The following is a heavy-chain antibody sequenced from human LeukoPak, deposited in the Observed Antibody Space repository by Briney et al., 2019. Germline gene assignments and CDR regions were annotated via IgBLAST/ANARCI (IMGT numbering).Heavy chain of an antibody. CDR1: GFTVSSNY. CDR2: IYSGGST. CDR3: WEYGSSWYGYYFDY. J-gene: IGHJ4*02. D-gene: IGHD6-13*01. Sequence: GGSLRLSCAASGFTVSSNYMSWVRQAPGKGLEWVSVIYSGGSTYYADSVKGRFTISRDNSKNTLYLQMNSLRAEDTTVYYCWEYGSSWYGYYFDYWGQGTLVTVSS. V-gene: IGHV3-53*01.